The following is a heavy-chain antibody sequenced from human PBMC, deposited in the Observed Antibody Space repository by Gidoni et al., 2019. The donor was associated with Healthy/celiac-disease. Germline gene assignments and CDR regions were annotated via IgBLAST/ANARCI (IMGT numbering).Heavy chain of an antibody. CDR2: IVVGSGNT. CDR3: AADQWEHRTGRRNPPGPYFDP. Sequence: QMQLVQSGPEVKKPGTSVKVSCKASGFTFTSSAVQWVRQARGQRLEWIGWIVVGSGNTNYAQKFQERVTITRDMSTSTAYMELSSLRSEDTAVYYCAADQWEHRTGRRNPPGPYFDPWGQGTLVTVSS. CDR1: GFTFTSSA. D-gene: IGHD1-26*01. V-gene: IGHV1-58*01. J-gene: IGHJ5*02.